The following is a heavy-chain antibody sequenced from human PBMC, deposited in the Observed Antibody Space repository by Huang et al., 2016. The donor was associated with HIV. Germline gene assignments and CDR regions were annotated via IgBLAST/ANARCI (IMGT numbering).Heavy chain of an antibody. V-gene: IGHV3-30*18. Sequence: QVHLVESGGGVVQPGGSLRLSCAASGFKLSGFGMHWVRQAPGKGLEWVAVISNDGRSQCYTDSVKGRFTISRDNSDNTLSLQMKGLRPDDTAVYYCAKESRWFSDFDHWGQGVLVSVSS. J-gene: IGHJ4*02. CDR3: AKESRWFSDFDH. CDR1: GFKLSGFG. CDR2: ISNDGRSQ. D-gene: IGHD2-15*01.